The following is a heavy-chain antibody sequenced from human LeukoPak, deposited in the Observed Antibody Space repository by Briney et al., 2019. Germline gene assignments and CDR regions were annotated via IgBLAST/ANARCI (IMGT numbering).Heavy chain of an antibody. CDR1: GFTFSSYE. V-gene: IGHV3-48*03. CDR3: AKDVHSSGYYFGY. J-gene: IGHJ4*02. CDR2: ISSSGSTI. Sequence: GGSLRLSCAASGFTFSSYEMNWVRQAPGKGLEWVSYISSSGSTIYYADSVKGRFTISRDNAKNSLYLQMNSLRAEDTALYYCAKDVHSSGYYFGYWGQGTLVTVSS. D-gene: IGHD3-22*01.